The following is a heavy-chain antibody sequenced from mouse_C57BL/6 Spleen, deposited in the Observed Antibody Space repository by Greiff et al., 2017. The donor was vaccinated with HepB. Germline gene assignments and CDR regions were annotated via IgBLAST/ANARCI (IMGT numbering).Heavy chain of an antibody. Sequence: VQLKESGPGLVKPSQSLSLTCSVTGYSITSGYYWNWIRQFPGNKLEWMGYISYDGSNNYNPSLKNRISITRDTSKNQFFLKLNSVTTEDTATYYCARDPHYYGSSWGFDYWGQGTTLTVSS. CDR1: GYSITSGYY. V-gene: IGHV3-6*01. CDR3: ARDPHYYGSSWGFDY. D-gene: IGHD1-1*01. J-gene: IGHJ2*01. CDR2: ISYDGSN.